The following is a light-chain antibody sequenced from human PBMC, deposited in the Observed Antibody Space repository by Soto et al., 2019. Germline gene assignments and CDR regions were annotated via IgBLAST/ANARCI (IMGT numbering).Light chain of an antibody. Sequence: DIQMTQSPSSLSASVGDRVTITCRASQTISTYLNWYQQKPGKAPRLLIYDASSLLSGVPSRFSGSGSWTDFTLTIASLQPEDFSTYYCQQSDGTPYTFGQGTKVEI. CDR3: QQSDGTPYT. CDR2: DAS. V-gene: IGKV1-39*01. CDR1: QTISTY. J-gene: IGKJ2*01.